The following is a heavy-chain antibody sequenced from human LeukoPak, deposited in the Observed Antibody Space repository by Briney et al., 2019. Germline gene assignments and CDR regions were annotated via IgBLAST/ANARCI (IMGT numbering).Heavy chain of an antibody. V-gene: IGHV3-23*01. D-gene: IGHD3-22*01. Sequence: GGSLRLSCAASGFTFSNYVMSWVRQAPGKGLECVSAISGSGGSPYYADSVKGRFTISRDNSKNTLHLQMNSLRAEDTAVYYCAKSRARREGSSGSIDYWGQGTLVTVSS. CDR3: AKSRARREGSSGSIDY. CDR1: GFTFSNYV. CDR2: ISGSGGSP. J-gene: IGHJ4*02.